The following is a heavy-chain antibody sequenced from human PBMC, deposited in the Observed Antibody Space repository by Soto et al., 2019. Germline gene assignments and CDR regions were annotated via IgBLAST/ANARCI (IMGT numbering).Heavy chain of an antibody. CDR2: IIPIFGTA. Sequence: SVKVSCKASGGTFSSYAISWVRQAPGQGLEWMGGIIPIFGTANYAQKFQGRVTITADESTSTAYMELSSLRSEDTAVYYCASLGPHYGDYAPDWGQGTLVTVSS. CDR1: GGTFSSYA. J-gene: IGHJ4*02. D-gene: IGHD4-17*01. CDR3: ASLGPHYGDYAPD. V-gene: IGHV1-69*13.